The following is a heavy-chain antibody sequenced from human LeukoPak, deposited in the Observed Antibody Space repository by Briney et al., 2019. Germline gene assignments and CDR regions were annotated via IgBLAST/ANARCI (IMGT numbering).Heavy chain of an antibody. J-gene: IGHJ4*02. CDR2: ISAYNGNT. V-gene: IGHV1-18*04. CDR1: GYTFTSFG. D-gene: IGHD3-10*01. CDR3: ARGRSGSQIDY. Sequence: ATVKVSCKASGYTFTSFGISWVRRAPGQGLEGMGWISAYNGNTNYAQKLQGRVTMTTDTSTSTAYMELRSLRSDDTAVYYCARGRSGSQIDYWGQGTLVTVSS.